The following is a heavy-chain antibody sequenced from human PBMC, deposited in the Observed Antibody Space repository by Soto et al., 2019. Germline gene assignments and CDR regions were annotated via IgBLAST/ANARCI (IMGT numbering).Heavy chain of an antibody. CDR2: ITQDGSED. Sequence: EVHLVESGGGLVQPGGSLRLSCATSGFTFRSYWMTWVRQAPGKGLEWVASITQDGSEDHYVDSVKGRFTISRDNAENSLYLQMNSRKVDDTAVYYCARDPGRRFDYWGPGTLVTVSS. D-gene: IGHD1-1*01. CDR3: ARDPGRRFDY. CDR1: GFTFRSYW. J-gene: IGHJ4*02. V-gene: IGHV3-7*03.